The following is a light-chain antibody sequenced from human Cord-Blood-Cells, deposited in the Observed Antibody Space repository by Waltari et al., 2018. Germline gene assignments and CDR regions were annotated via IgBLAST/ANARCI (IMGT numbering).Light chain of an antibody. CDR2: AVS. Sequence: QSALTQPASVSGSPGQSITISCTGTSSDVGGYNYVSWYQQHPGKAPKLMIYAVSNRPSGVSIRFSGSKSGNTASLTISGLQAEDEADYYCSSYTSSSTVVFGGGTKLTVL. CDR3: SSYTSSSTVV. V-gene: IGLV2-14*01. J-gene: IGLJ2*01. CDR1: SSDVGGYNY.